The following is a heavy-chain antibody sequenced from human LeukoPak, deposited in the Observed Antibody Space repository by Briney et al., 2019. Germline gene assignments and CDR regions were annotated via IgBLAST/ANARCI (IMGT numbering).Heavy chain of an antibody. Sequence: GASVKVSCKASGYTFTNFYMHWVRQVPGQGLEWMGIINPRGGSATSAQKFQGRLTMTRDTSTSTVYMELSRLRSEDTAVYYCARDYHSSGSLTTFDYWGQGTLVTVSS. CDR3: ARDYHSSGSLTTFDY. CDR2: INPRGGSA. V-gene: IGHV1-46*01. CDR1: GYTFTNFY. D-gene: IGHD3-10*01. J-gene: IGHJ4*02.